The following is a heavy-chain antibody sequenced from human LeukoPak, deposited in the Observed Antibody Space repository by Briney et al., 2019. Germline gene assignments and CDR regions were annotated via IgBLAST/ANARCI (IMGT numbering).Heavy chain of an antibody. V-gene: IGHV3-66*01. CDR2: LYIGGNT. D-gene: IGHD1-14*01. Sequence: GGSLRLSCAASGFTVSRNYMSWVRQAPGKGREWVSALYIGGNTYYTDFVKGRFTISRDNSKNTLYLQMNSLRAEDTAVYYCTRAGTGGDNRFDYWGQGTLVTVSS. CDR3: TRAGTGGDNRFDY. CDR1: GFTVSRNY. J-gene: IGHJ4*02.